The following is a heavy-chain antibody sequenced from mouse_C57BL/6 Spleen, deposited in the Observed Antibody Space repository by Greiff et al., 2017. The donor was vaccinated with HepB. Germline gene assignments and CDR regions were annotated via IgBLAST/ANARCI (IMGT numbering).Heavy chain of an antibody. J-gene: IGHJ2*01. CDR1: GFTFSDYY. CDR3: ARDDGSPSFDY. V-gene: IGHV5-16*01. CDR2: INYDGSST. Sequence: EVQRVESEGGLVQPGSSMKLSCTASGFTFSDYYMAWVRQVPEKGLEWVANINYDGSSTYYLDSLKSRFIISRDNAKNILYLQMSRLKSEDTATYYCARDDGSPSFDYWGQGTTLTVSS. D-gene: IGHD1-1*01.